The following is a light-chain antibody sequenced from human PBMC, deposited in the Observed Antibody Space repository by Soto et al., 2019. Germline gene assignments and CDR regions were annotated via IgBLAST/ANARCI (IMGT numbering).Light chain of an antibody. V-gene: IGKV2-30*01. CDR1: QSLVYSDGNTY. CDR3: XXXXXXXXXX. J-gene: IGKJ5*01. Sequence: DVVMTQSPLSLPVTLGQPASISCRSSQSLVYSDGNTYLNWFQQRPGQSPRRLIYKVSNRDSGVADRFSGSGSGTDFTLXISRVEAEXXXXXXXXXXXXXXXXXFGXXTRLEIK. CDR2: KVS.